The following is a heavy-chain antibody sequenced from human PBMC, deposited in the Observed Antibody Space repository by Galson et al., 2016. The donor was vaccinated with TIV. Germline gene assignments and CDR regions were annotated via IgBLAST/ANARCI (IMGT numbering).Heavy chain of an antibody. CDR2: THSIGNSIGNNYI. D-gene: IGHD3-22*01. V-gene: IGHV3-21*01. J-gene: IGHJ4*02. Sequence: SLRLSCAASGFTFGSYTMNWVRQAPGKGLEWVSLTHSIGNSIGNNYIYYADSVKGRFTISRDNAKNTLSLQMDSPRAEDTAVYYCARDNSGYFDLDYWGRGTLVTVSS. CDR3: ARDNSGYFDLDY. CDR1: GFTFGSYT.